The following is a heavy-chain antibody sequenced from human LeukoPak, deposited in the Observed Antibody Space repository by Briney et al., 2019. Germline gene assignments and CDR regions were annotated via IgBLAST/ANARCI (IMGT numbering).Heavy chain of an antibody. CDR1: GFTFTSSA. CDR2: IAVGSGGT. D-gene: IGHD6-13*01. J-gene: IGHJ2*01. V-gene: IGHV1-58*02. CDR3: AAGLKLNSNWYYSPLDWYFDL. Sequence: GASVKVSCKASGFTFTSSAMQWVRQARGQRLEWIGWIAVGSGGTNYAQKLQERVTISRDMSTSTAYMELSSLRSEDTAVYYCAAGLKLNSNWYYSPLDWYFDLWGRGTLVTVSS.